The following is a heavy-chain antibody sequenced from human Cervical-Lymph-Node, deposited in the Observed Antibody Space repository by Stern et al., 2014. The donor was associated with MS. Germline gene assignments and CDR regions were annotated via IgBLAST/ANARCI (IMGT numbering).Heavy chain of an antibody. V-gene: IGHV1-18*01. CDR3: RAGSDAFDI. CDR1: GYTFTEYA. J-gene: IGHJ3*02. CDR2: IGTNIGNT. Sequence: QVQLVESGAEVKKPGASVKVSCKASGYTFTEYAISWVRQAPGQGLEWMGWIGTNIGNTNYAQKFQGRGTLATDKSTSTVYIELRSLRSDDTAMYYCRAGSDAFDIWGQGTMVTVSS. D-gene: IGHD6-13*01.